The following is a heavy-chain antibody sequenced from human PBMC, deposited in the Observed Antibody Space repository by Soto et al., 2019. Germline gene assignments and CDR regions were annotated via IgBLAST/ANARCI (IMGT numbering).Heavy chain of an antibody. Sequence: EVQLVESGGGLVQPGGSLRLSCAASGFTFSSYEMNWVRQAPGKGLEWVSYISSSGSTIYYADSVKGRFTISRDNAKNSLYLQMNSLRAEDTAVYYCARGGYSSSSRPRGYYGMDVWGQGTTVTVSS. CDR3: ARGGYSSSSRPRGYYGMDV. J-gene: IGHJ6*02. CDR2: ISSSGSTI. V-gene: IGHV3-48*03. D-gene: IGHD6-13*01. CDR1: GFTFSSYE.